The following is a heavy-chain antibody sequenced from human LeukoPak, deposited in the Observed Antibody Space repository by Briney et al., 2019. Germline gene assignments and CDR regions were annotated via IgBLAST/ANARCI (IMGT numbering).Heavy chain of an antibody. J-gene: IGHJ5*02. Sequence: GGSLRLSCAASGFTFSSYTMNWVRQAPGKGLEWVSIISSGSSYIHYADSVKGRFTISRDNAKNSLYLQMNSLRAEDTAVYYCARLFGSAIAVTFNWFDPWGQGTLVTVSS. CDR2: ISSGSSYI. V-gene: IGHV3-21*01. D-gene: IGHD6-19*01. CDR1: GFTFSSYT. CDR3: ARLFGSAIAVTFNWFDP.